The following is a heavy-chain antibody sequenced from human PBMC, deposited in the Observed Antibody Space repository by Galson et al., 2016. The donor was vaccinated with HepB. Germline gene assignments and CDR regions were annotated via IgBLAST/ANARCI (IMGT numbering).Heavy chain of an antibody. V-gene: IGHV5-51*01. D-gene: IGHD6-6*01. CDR1: GYIFTNYW. Sequence: QSGAEVKKSGESLKISCKGSGYIFTNYWIGWVRQMPGKSLEWMGILNPAESDTRYSPSFQCHVTISADKSTNTAYLQWGSLKASDTAIYYCAGWYSSSLRNFYALDAWGQGTTVTVSS. J-gene: IGHJ6*02. CDR3: AGWYSSSLRNFYALDA. CDR2: LNPAESDT.